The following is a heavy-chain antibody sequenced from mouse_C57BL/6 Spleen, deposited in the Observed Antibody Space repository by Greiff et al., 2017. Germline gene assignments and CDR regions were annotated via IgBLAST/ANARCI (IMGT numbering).Heavy chain of an antibody. CDR1: GYTFTSSG. CDR3: ARWRSTDYYARDY. CDR2: IYPRSGNT. V-gene: IGHV1-81*01. Sequence: VKLQASGAELARPGASVKLSCKASGYTFTSSGISWVKQRTGQGLEWIGEIYPRSGNTYSNEKFKGKATLTADKSSSTAYMELRSLTSEDSAVDFGARWRSTDYYARDYWGQGTSVTVSS. J-gene: IGHJ4*01. D-gene: IGHD1-1*01.